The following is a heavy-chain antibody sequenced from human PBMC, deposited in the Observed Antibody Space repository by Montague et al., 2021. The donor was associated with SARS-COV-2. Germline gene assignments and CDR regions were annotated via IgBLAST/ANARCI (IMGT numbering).Heavy chain of an antibody. CDR1: GGSFSGYY. CDR2: INHGGST. Sequence: SETLSLTCAVYGGSFSGYYWNWIHQPPGKGLEWIGEINHGGSTKYSPSLKSRLTISADTSKNQFSLKLTSVAAADTAVYYCARLRDGVVPSPILGVGPYYSYYMDVWGRGTTVTVSS. D-gene: IGHD3-10*01. CDR3: ARLRDGVVPSPILGVGPYYSYYMDV. J-gene: IGHJ6*03. V-gene: IGHV4-34*01.